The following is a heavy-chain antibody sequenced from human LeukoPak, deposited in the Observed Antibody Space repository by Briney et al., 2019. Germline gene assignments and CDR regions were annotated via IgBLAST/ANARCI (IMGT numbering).Heavy chain of an antibody. D-gene: IGHD2-8*01. J-gene: IGHJ5*02. V-gene: IGHV3-21*03. CDR1: GFTFSSYS. CDR3: TREEGIVPPPGERLDNWFDP. CDR2: ISSSSSYI. Sequence: MTGGSLRLSCAASGFTFSSYSMNWVRQAPGKGLEWVSSISSSSSYIYYADSVKGRFTISRDNAKNSLYLQMNSLRAEDTAVYYCTREEGIVPPPGERLDNWFDPWGQGTLVTVSS.